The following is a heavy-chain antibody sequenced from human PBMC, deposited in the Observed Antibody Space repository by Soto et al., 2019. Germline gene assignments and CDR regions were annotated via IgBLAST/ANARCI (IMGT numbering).Heavy chain of an antibody. CDR1: GFSISSYGMG. Sequence: QITLKESGPTLVRPAQTLTLTCGFSGFSISSYGMGVAWIRQPPGKALEWLALIYWDDDKRYSPSLKDRLAISKDTSSNEVVLTITNMYPGDTATYFCAHAGDYDLLTFDHWGPGTLVTVSS. D-gene: IGHD4-17*01. CDR2: IYWDDDK. J-gene: IGHJ4*02. CDR3: AHAGDYDLLTFDH. V-gene: IGHV2-5*02.